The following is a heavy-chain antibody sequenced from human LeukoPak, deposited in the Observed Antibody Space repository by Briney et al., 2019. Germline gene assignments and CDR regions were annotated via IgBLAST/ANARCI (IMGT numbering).Heavy chain of an antibody. J-gene: IGHJ4*02. V-gene: IGHV1-2*02. CDR2: INPNNDDT. CDR3: IRDLPSSKVDVAN. Sequence: ASVKVSCKASGYTFTGYYIHWVRQAPGQGLEWMAWINPNNDDTAYAQNLQGRVTLTSDTSITTAYMELSRLRSDDTALYYCIRDLPSSKVDVANWGQGTLVTVSS. D-gene: IGHD2-2*01. CDR1: GYTFTGYY.